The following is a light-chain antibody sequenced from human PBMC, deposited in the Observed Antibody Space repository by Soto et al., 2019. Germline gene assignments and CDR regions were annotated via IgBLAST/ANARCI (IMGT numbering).Light chain of an antibody. CDR3: ERRTLGPRT. CDR2: GAS. Sequence: EIVLTQSPATLSLSPGERATLSCRASQSLSGTLAWFQQKVGQPPRLLIYGASNRATGIPARFSASGSGTDFPLPISSREPEVFAVYYCERRTLGPRTLGQGTKVNIK. CDR1: QSLSGT. V-gene: IGKV3-11*01. J-gene: IGKJ1*01.